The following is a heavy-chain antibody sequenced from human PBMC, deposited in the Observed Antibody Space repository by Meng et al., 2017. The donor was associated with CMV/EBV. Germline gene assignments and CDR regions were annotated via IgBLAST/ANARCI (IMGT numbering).Heavy chain of an antibody. Sequence: GSLRLSCAASGFTFSSYSMNWVRQAPGKGLEWIGYIYYSGSTNYNPSLKSRVTISVDTSKNQFSLKLSSVTAADTAVYYCARDRGDEDPPGWFDPWGQGTLVTVSS. CDR1: GFTFSSYS. D-gene: IGHD1-14*01. V-gene: IGHV4-59*01. J-gene: IGHJ5*02. CDR2: IYYSGST. CDR3: ARDRGDEDPPGWFDP.